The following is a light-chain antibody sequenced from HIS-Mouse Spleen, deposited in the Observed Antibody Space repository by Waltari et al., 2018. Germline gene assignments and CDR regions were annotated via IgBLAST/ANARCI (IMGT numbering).Light chain of an antibody. V-gene: IGLV2-14*03. CDR2: AVS. CDR1: SSDVGGYNY. Sequence: QSALTQPASVSGSPGQSITISCTGTSSDVGGYNYVSWYQQHPVKAPTLLIYAVSTRPSGVSHRFSGSQSGNTASLTISGLQAEDEADYYCSSYTSSSTYVFGTGTKVTVL. CDR3: SSYTSSSTYV. J-gene: IGLJ1*01.